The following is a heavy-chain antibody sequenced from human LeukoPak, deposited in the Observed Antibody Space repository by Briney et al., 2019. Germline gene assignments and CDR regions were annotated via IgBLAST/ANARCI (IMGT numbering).Heavy chain of an antibody. J-gene: IGHJ4*02. CDR3: AKGEPVAGRTPPRY. CDR1: GFTFSSYG. Sequence: GGSLRLSCAASGFTFSSYGMHWVRQAPGKGLEWVAVISYDGSNKYYADSVKGRFTISRDNSKNTLYLQMNSLRAEDTAVYYCAKGEPVAGRTPPRYWGQGTLVTVSS. D-gene: IGHD6-19*01. CDR2: ISYDGSNK. V-gene: IGHV3-30*18.